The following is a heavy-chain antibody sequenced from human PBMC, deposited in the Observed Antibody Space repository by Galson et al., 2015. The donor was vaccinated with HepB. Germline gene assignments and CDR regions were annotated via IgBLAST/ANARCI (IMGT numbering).Heavy chain of an antibody. V-gene: IGHV3-21*01. D-gene: IGHD6-19*01. CDR2: ISSSSSYI. J-gene: IGHJ4*02. CDR1: GFTFSSYS. CDR3: ARGIAVADGVH. Sequence: SLRLSCAASGFTFSSYSMNWVRQAPGKGLEWVSSISSSSSYIYYADSVKGRFTISRDNAKNSLYLQMNSLRAEDTAVYYCARGIAVADGVHWGQGTLVTVSS.